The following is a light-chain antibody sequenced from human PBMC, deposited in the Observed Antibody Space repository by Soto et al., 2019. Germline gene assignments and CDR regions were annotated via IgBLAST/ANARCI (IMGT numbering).Light chain of an antibody. V-gene: IGKV3-20*01. CDR2: GAS. CDR3: QKYGSSIT. J-gene: IGKJ4*01. CDR1: QSIRSSY. Sequence: EIVLTQSPDTLSLSPGERATLSCRASQSIRSSYLAWYQQRPGQAPRLLIYGASSRTTGIPDRFSGSGSGTDFTLTISRLEPEDFAVYYCQKYGSSITFGGGTKVEIK.